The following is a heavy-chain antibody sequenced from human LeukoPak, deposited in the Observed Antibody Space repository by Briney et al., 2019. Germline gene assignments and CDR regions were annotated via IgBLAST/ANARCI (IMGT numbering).Heavy chain of an antibody. CDR2: ISSSSGTI. D-gene: IGHD5-18*01. CDR1: GFTFSSYA. CDR3: ARGLQLWLGGDFDY. V-gene: IGHV3-48*01. Sequence: RPGGFLRLSCAASGFTFSSYAMNWVRQAPGKGLEWVSYISSSSGTIYYVDSVKGRFTISRDNAKNSLYLQMNSLRAEDTAVYYCARGLQLWLGGDFDYWGQGTLVTVSS. J-gene: IGHJ4*02.